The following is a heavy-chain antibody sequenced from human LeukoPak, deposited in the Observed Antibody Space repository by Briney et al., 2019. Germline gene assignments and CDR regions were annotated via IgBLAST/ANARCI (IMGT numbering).Heavy chain of an antibody. Sequence: VGTLRLSCAASGFTLSSYWMSWVRQAPGEGLEWVANIKEDGSEKYSVDSVKRRFTISRDNAKYSLYLQMNSLRAEDTAVYYCAREGTTRYYYMDVWGKGTTVTLSS. D-gene: IGHD1-7*01. V-gene: IGHV3-7*01. J-gene: IGHJ6*03. CDR2: IKEDGSEK. CDR3: AREGTTRYYYMDV. CDR1: GFTLSSYW.